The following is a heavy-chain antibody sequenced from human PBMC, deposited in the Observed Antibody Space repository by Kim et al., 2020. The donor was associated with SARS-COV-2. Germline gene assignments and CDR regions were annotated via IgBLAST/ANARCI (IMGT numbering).Heavy chain of an antibody. D-gene: IGHD2-15*01. CDR2: IYTSGST. CDR1: GGSISSGSYY. Sequence: SETLSLTCTVSGGSISSGSYYWSWIRQPAGKGLEWIGRIYTSGSTNYNPSLKSRVTISVDTSKNQFSLKLSSVTAADTAVYYCARETKIRSGGSHKSPIDYWGQGTLVTVSS. CDR3: ARETKIRSGGSHKSPIDY. J-gene: IGHJ4*02. V-gene: IGHV4-61*02.